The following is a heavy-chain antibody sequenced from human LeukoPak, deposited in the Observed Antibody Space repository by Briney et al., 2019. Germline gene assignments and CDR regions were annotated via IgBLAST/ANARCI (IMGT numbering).Heavy chain of an antibody. CDR3: ARGLGSTKKY. Sequence: SETLSLTCAVYGGSFSGYYWSWIRQPPGKGLEWIGEINHSGSTNYNPSLKSRVAISVDTSKNQFSLKLSSVTAAVTAVYYCARGLGSTKKYWGQGTLVTVSS. D-gene: IGHD6-13*01. J-gene: IGHJ4*02. CDR1: GGSFSGYY. CDR2: INHSGST. V-gene: IGHV4-34*01.